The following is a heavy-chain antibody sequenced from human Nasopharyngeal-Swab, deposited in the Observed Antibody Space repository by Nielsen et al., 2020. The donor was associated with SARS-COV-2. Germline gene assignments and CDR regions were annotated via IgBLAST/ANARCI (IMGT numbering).Heavy chain of an antibody. D-gene: IGHD6-19*01. Sequence: GESLKISCAASGFTFSSYAMSWVRQAPGKGLEWVSAISGSGGSTYYADSVKGRFTISRDNSKNTLYLQMNSLRAEDTAVYYCARSVAARWNYYYYGMDVWGQGTTVTVSS. CDR3: ARSVAARWNYYYYGMDV. J-gene: IGHJ6*02. V-gene: IGHV3-23*01. CDR1: GFTFSSYA. CDR2: ISGSGGST.